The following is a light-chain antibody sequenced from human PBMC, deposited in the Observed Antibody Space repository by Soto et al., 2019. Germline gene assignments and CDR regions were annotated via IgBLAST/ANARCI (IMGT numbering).Light chain of an antibody. J-gene: IGLJ1*01. V-gene: IGLV2-14*01. CDR1: RTDVGGYNF. Sequence: QSALTQPASVSGSPGQSITISCTGTRTDVGGYNFVSWYQQHPGKAPKLIIYEVSNRPTGVSNRFSGSKSDNTASLTISGLQAEDGADYYCCSYVSSKTYVFGTGTKVTVL. CDR2: EVS. CDR3: CSYVSSKTYV.